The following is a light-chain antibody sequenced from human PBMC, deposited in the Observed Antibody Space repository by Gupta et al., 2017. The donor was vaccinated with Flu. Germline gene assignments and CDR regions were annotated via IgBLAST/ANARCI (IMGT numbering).Light chain of an antibody. J-gene: IGKJ3*01. V-gene: IGKV3-20*01. CDR2: GAS. CDR1: QSVTSSY. CDR3: QHYGSSPLFS. Sequence: ELVLTQSPGTLSLSPGERATLSCRASQSVTSSYLAWYQQKPGQAPRLLIYGASNRATGIPDRFSGSGSGTDFTLTISRLEPEDFAVYYCQHYGSSPLFSFGPGTKVEIK.